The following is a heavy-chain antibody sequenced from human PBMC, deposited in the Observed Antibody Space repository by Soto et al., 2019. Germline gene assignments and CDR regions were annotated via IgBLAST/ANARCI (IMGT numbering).Heavy chain of an antibody. CDR2: FHYSANT. Sequence: QVQLQESGPGLVKPSETLSLTCTVSGDSISTYYWRWIRQPPGKGLEWMGYFHYSANTNYNPSLKSRSTISVDTSKNQFSLKLTSVTAADTAVYYCAKTKEGGFDPWGQGILVTVSS. CDR3: AKTKEGGFDP. CDR1: GDSISTYY. J-gene: IGHJ5*02. D-gene: IGHD3-16*01. V-gene: IGHV4-59*01.